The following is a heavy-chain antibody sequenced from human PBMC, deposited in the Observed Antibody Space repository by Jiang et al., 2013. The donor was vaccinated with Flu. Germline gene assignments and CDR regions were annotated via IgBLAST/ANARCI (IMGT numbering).Heavy chain of an antibody. D-gene: IGHD5-18*01. J-gene: IGHJ4*02. Sequence: GAEVKKPGESLKISCKGSGYIFTSFYIAWVRQMPGKGLEWMGIIYPGDSNTRYNPSFQGQVTISADKSINTAYLQWSSLKASDTAIYYCASPRGYNYGPFDFWGQGTLVTVSS. CDR2: IYPGDSNT. CDR1: GYIFTSFY. CDR3: ASPRGYNYGPFDF. V-gene: IGHV5-51*01.